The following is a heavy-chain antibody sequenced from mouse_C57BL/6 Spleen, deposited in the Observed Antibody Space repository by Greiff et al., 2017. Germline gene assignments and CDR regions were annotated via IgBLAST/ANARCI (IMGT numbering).Heavy chain of an antibody. CDR1: GYTFTSYW. Sequence: QVQLQQPGAELVKPGASVKMSCKASGYTFTSYWITWVKQRPGQGLEWIGDIYPGSGSTNYNEKFKSKATLTVDTSSSTAYMQLSSLTSEDSAVYYYARSLLITTVVEGPYYFDYWGQGTTLTVSS. J-gene: IGHJ2*01. CDR2: IYPGSGST. V-gene: IGHV1-55*01. CDR3: ARSLLITTVVEGPYYFDY. D-gene: IGHD1-1*01.